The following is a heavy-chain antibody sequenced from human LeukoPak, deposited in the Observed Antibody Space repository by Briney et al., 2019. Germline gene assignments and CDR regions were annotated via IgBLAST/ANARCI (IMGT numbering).Heavy chain of an antibody. D-gene: IGHD3-3*01. Sequence: GGSLRLSCAASGFTFSSYAMSWVRQAPGKGPEWVSAISGSGGSTYYADSVKGRFTISRDNSKNTLYLQMNSLRAEDTAVYYCAKRNLVLRFLEWLSYYFDYWGQGTLVTVSS. J-gene: IGHJ4*02. V-gene: IGHV3-23*01. CDR1: GFTFSSYA. CDR3: AKRNLVLRFLEWLSYYFDY. CDR2: ISGSGGST.